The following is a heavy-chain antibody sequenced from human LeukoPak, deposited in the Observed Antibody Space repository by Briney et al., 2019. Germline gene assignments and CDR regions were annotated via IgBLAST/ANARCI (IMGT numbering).Heavy chain of an antibody. CDR1: GFTFSSYA. D-gene: IGHD4-17*01. CDR3: ARDGTTVTAGSYYYYYYMDV. J-gene: IGHJ6*03. V-gene: IGHV3-23*01. Sequence: GGSLRLSCAASGFTFSSYAMSWVRQAPGKGLEWVSAISGSGGSTYYADSVKGRFTISRDNSKNTLYLQMNSLRAEDTAVYYCARDGTTVTAGSYYYYYYMDVWGKGTTVTVSS. CDR2: ISGSGGST.